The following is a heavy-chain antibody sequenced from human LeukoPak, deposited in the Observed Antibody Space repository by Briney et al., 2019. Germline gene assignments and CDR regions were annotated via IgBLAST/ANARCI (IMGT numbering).Heavy chain of an antibody. V-gene: IGHV3-48*02. Sequence: GGSLRLSCAASEFTFSGYMNWVRQAPGKGLEWVAYIRSSGSPIYYADSVKGRFTISRDNAKNSLYLQMNSLRDEDTAMYYCVRDPDALDFWGQGTPVTVSS. CDR2: IRSSGSPI. J-gene: IGHJ4*02. CDR1: EFTFSGY. CDR3: VRDPDALDF.